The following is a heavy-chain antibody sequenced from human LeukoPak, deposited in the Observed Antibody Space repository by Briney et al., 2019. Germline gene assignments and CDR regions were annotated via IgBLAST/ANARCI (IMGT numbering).Heavy chain of an antibody. V-gene: IGHV5-51*01. CDR1: GYSFTNYW. J-gene: IGHJ3*02. CDR2: IYPDDSDT. CDR3: ARRVESIAARNDAFDI. D-gene: IGHD6-6*01. Sequence: GESLKISCKGSGYSFTNYWIGWVRQMPGKGPEWMGIIYPDDSDTRYSPSLQGQVTISAAKSISTAYLQWSSLKASDTAMYYCARRVESIAARNDAFDIWGQGTMVTVSS.